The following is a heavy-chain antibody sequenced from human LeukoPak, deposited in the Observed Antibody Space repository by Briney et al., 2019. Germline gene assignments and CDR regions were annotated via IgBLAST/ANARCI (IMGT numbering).Heavy chain of an antibody. V-gene: IGHV3-74*01. Sequence: GGSLRLSCAASGFTFSSYYMHWVRQAPGKGLVWVSRINSDGSTTSYADSVKGRFTISRDNAKNTLYLQMNTLRAEDTAVYYCARGNYYAMDVWGQGTTVTAAS. CDR3: ARGNYYAMDV. CDR2: INSDGSTT. J-gene: IGHJ6*02. CDR1: GFTFSSYY.